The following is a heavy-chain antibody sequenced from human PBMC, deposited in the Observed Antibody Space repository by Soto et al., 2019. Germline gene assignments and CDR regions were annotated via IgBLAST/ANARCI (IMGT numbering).Heavy chain of an antibody. CDR2: INHSGST. J-gene: IGHJ5*02. Sequence: SETLSLTCAVYVGSFSVYYWSWIRQPPGKGLDSIGEINHSGSTNYNPSLKSRVTISVDTSKNQFSLKLSSVTAADTAGYYCARARGWYADPWGQGTMVTVSS. V-gene: IGHV4-34*01. D-gene: IGHD6-19*01. CDR3: ARARGWYADP. CDR1: VGSFSVYY.